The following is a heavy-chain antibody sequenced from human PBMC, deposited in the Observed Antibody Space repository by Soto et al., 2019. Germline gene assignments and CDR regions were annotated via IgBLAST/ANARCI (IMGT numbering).Heavy chain of an antibody. CDR1: GYTFTSYY. CDR2: INPSGGST. V-gene: IGHV1-46*01. CDR3: ARGSICSAGSCQGRSWFDP. Sequence: QVQLVQSGAEVKKPGASVKVSCKASGYTFTSYYMHWVRQAPGQGLEWMGIINPSGGSTSYAQKFQGRVTMTRHTSTSTVYMELSSLRSEDTAVYYCARGSICSAGSCQGRSWFDPWGQGTLFTVSS. J-gene: IGHJ5*02. D-gene: IGHD2-15*01.